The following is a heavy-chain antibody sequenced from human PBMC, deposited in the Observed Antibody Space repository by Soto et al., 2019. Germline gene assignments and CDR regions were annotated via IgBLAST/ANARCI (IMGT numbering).Heavy chain of an antibody. J-gene: IGHJ4*02. D-gene: IGHD3-22*01. Sequence: GASVKVSCKASGYTFTGYYMHWVRQAPGQGLEWMGWINPNSGGTNYAQKFQGWVTMTRDTSKNQFSLKLSSVTAADTAVYYCARDTDYYDSSGNYYVMDYWGQGTLVTVSS. CDR3: ARDTDYYDSSGNYYVMDY. CDR2: INPNSGGT. CDR1: GYTFTGYY. V-gene: IGHV1-2*04.